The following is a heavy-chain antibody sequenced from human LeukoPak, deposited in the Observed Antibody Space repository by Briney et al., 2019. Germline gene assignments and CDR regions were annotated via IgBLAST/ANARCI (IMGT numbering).Heavy chain of an antibody. CDR1: GYSISSGHF. CDR3: ASVGGGSPY. D-gene: IGHD3-16*01. Sequence: TSETQSLTCTVSGYSISSGHFWSWIRQPPGKGLEWIGSIYGSGTTYYDPPLRSRVSISADTSKNHFSLELSSVTAADTAVYYCASVGGGSPYWGQGTLVTVSS. J-gene: IGHJ4*02. CDR2: IYGSGTT. V-gene: IGHV4-38-2*02.